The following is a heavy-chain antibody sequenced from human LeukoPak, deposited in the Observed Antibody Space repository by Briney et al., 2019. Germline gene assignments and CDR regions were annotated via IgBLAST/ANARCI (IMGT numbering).Heavy chain of an antibody. CDR3: AVHPGYSSWTAHRGILEY. V-gene: IGHV1-58*01. Sequence: ASVKVSCKASGFTFTNSAVQWVRQARGQRLEWIGWIVVGSGNTNYAQKFQERVTITRDMSTRTAYMELSSLRSEDTAVYYCAVHPGYSSWTAHRGILEYWGQGTLVTVSS. CDR2: IVVGSGNT. CDR1: GFTFTNSA. J-gene: IGHJ4*02. D-gene: IGHD6-19*01.